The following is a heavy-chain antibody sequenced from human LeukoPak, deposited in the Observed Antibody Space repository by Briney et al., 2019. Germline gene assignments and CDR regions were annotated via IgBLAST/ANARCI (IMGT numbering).Heavy chain of an antibody. CDR3: ARSPLAFYDSSGYPRVWFDP. D-gene: IGHD3-22*01. V-gene: IGHV4-30-2*01. CDR2: IYHIGYVSQSGNI. J-gene: IGHJ5*02. Sequence: SQTLSLTCTVSGDSISSGGYSWSWIRQPPGKGLEWIGYIYHIGYVSQSGNIYQNPSLKSRVTISLDTSRNQFSLKLSSVTAADTAVYYCARSPLAFYDSSGYPRVWFDPWGQGTLVTVSS. CDR1: GDSISSGGYS.